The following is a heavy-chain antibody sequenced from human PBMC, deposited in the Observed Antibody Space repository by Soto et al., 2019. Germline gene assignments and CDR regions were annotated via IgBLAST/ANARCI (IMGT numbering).Heavy chain of an antibody. CDR1: GYTFTSYG. CDR3: AREVSWNSDYYGMDV. J-gene: IGHJ6*02. V-gene: IGHV1-18*01. CDR2: ISAYNGNT. Sequence: GASVKVSCKASGYTFTSYGMSWVRQAPGQGLEGMGGISAYNGNTNDAQKLQGRVTMTTATSTSTAYMELRSLRSDATAVYSCAREVSWNSDYYGMDVWGQGTTVTVSS. D-gene: IGHD1-7*01.